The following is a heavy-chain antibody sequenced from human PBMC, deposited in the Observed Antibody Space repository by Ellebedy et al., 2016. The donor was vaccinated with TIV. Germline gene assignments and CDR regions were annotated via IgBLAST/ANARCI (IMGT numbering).Heavy chain of an antibody. CDR3: VRGNEQLGRWGAFDY. D-gene: IGHD6-6*01. V-gene: IGHV3-53*01. CDR1: IGIKY. J-gene: IGHJ4*02. Sequence: GESLKISXVASIGIKYMNWVRQAPGKGLEWVSVIYSGGSTYYADSVKGRFTISRDNSKNTLYLQMNSLRAEDTAVYYCVRGNEQLGRWGAFDYWGQGTLVTVSS. CDR2: IYSGGST.